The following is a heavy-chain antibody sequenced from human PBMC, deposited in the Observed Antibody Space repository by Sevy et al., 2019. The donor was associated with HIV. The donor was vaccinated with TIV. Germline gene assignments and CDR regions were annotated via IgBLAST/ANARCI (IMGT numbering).Heavy chain of an antibody. D-gene: IGHD3-10*01. J-gene: IGHJ4*02. V-gene: IGHV3-7*01. CDR2: IKQDGSEK. CDR3: ARGPHYYGSGSYPDY. Sequence: GGSVRLSCAASGFTFSSYWMSWVRQAPGKGLEWVANIKQDGSEKYYVDSVKGRFTISRDNAKNSLYLQMNSLRAEDTAVYYCARGPHYYGSGSYPDYWGQGTLVTVSS. CDR1: GFTFSSYW.